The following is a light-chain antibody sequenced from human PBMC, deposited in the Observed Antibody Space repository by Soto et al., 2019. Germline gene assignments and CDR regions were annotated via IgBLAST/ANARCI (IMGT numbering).Light chain of an antibody. V-gene: IGLV2-14*01. CDR2: EVS. CDR3: SSYTSSRTVV. J-gene: IGLJ2*01. Sequence: QSVLTQPASVSGSPGQSITISCTGTSSDVGGYNYVSWYQQHPGKAPKLMIYEVSNRPSGVSNRFSGSKSDNTASLTISGLQAEDESDYYCSSYTSSRTVVFGGWTKLTVL. CDR1: SSDVGGYNY.